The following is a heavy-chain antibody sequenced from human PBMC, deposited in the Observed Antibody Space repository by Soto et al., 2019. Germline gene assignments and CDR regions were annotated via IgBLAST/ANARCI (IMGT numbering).Heavy chain of an antibody. J-gene: IGHJ3*02. CDR3: ATVPIRTVGRGFHI. CDR2: INPRNGDT. CDR1: GYTFSDFY. V-gene: IGHV1-2*04. Sequence: ASVKVSCKASGYTFSDFYMHWVRQAPGQGLEWMGWINPRNGDTEYSRKFQGSVTMTRDTSISTVYMELSGLTSDDTAVYYCATVPIRTVGRGFHIWGQGSMVTVSS. D-gene: IGHD6-13*01.